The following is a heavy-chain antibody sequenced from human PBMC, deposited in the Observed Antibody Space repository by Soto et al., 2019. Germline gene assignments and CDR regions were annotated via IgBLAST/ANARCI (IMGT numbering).Heavy chain of an antibody. CDR3: ARYCSGGSCYLNFDY. CDR1: GVSISSGGYY. J-gene: IGHJ4*02. V-gene: IGHV4-31*03. Sequence: QVQLQESGPGLVKPSQTLSLTCTVSGVSISSGGYYWSWIRQHPGKGLEWIGYIYYSGSTYYNPSLKRRVTISVDTSKNQFSLKLSSVTAADTAVYYCARYCSGGSCYLNFDYWGQGTLVTVSS. D-gene: IGHD2-15*01. CDR2: IYYSGST.